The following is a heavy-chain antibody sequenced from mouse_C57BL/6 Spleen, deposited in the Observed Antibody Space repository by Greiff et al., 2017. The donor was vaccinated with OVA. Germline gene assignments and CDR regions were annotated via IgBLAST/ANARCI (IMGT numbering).Heavy chain of an antibody. J-gene: IGHJ2*01. D-gene: IGHD4-1*01. CDR2: INPSNGGT. CDR3: ARDSMGRWYFDC. V-gene: IGHV1-53*01. Sequence: QVQLQQPGTELVKPGASVKLSCKASGYTFTSYWMHWVKQRPGQGLEWIGNINPSNGGTNYNEKFKSKATMTVDKSSSIAYMQLSSLTSEDSAVDYCARDSMGRWYFDCWGQGTTLTVSS. CDR1: GYTFTSYW.